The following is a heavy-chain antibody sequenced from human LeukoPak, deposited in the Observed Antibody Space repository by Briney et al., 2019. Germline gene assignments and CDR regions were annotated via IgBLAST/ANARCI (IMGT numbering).Heavy chain of an antibody. CDR3: ARDLPDYGGNHNDAFDI. CDR1: GFTFSSYS. V-gene: IGHV3-21*01. D-gene: IGHD4-23*01. J-gene: IGHJ3*02. Sequence: PGGSLRLSCAASGFTFSSYSMNWVRQAPGKGLEWVSSISSSSSYIYYADSVKGRFTISRDNAKNSLYLQMNSLGAEDTAVYYCARDLPDYGGNHNDAFDIWGQGTMVTVSS. CDR2: ISSSSSYI.